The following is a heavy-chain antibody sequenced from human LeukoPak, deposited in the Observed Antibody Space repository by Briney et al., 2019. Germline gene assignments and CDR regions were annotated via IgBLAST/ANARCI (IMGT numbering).Heavy chain of an antibody. CDR3: AKDARVAYYYDRSGYYGFDP. D-gene: IGHD3-22*01. CDR1: GFTFSSYA. V-gene: IGHV3-23*01. J-gene: IGHJ5*02. CDR2: ISGSGGST. Sequence: GGSLRLSCAASGFTFSSYAMHWVRQAPGKGLEWVSAISGSGGSTYYADSVKGRFTISRDNSKNTLYLQMNSLRAEDTAVCYCAKDARVAYYYDRSGYYGFDPWGQGTLVTVSS.